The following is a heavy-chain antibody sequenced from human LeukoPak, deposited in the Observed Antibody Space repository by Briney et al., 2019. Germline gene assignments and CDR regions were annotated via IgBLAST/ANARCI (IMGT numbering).Heavy chain of an antibody. V-gene: IGHV1-2*02. D-gene: IGHD3-3*01. J-gene: IGHJ4*02. CDR3: ARPFEYDFWSGYYQYYFDY. CDR1: GYTFTGYY. CDR2: INPNSGGA. Sequence: ASVKVSCKASGYTFTGYYMHWVRRAPGQGLEWMGWINPNSGGANYAQKFQGRVTMTRDTSISTAYMELSRLRSDDTAVYYCARPFEYDFWSGYYQYYFDYWGQGTLVTVSS.